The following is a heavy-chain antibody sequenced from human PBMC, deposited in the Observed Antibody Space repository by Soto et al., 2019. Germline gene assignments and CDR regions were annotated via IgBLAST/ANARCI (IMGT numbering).Heavy chain of an antibody. V-gene: IGHV4-31*03. D-gene: IGHD2-15*01. CDR1: GGSISSGGYY. CDR3: VRVRSIGYCSGGSCYSYAFDI. CDR2: IYYSGST. Sequence: SETLSLTCTVSGGSISSGGYYWSWIRQHPGKGLEWIGYIYYSGSTYYNPSLKSRVTISVDTSKNQFSLKLSSVTAADTAVYYCVRVRSIGYCSGGSCYSYAFDIWGQGTMVTVSS. J-gene: IGHJ3*02.